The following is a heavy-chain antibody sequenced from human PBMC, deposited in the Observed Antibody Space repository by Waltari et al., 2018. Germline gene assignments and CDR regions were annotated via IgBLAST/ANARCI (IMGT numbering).Heavy chain of an antibody. Sequence: QLQLQESGPGLVKPSETLSLTCTVSGGSISSSSYYWGWIRQPPGKGLEWIGSIYHSGKTYSNPSLKSRVTISVDTSNNQFSLKLSSVAAADTAVYYCATMSPAVDYWGQGTLVTVSS. V-gene: IGHV4-39*07. CDR3: ATMSPAVDY. CDR2: IYHSGKT. CDR1: GGSISSSSYY. J-gene: IGHJ4*02.